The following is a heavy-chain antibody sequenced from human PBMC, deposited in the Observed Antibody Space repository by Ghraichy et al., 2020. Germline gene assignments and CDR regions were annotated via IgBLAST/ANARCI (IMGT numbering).Heavy chain of an antibody. D-gene: IGHD4-17*01. V-gene: IGHV3-23*01. J-gene: IGHJ6*02. CDR2: ISGSGGST. CDR1: GFTFSSYA. Sequence: GGSLRLSCAASGFTFSSYAMSWVRQAPGKGLEWVSAISGSGGSTYYADSVKGRFTISRDNSKNTLYLQMNSLRAEDTAVYYCARDYGDYVYYGMDVWGQGTTVTVSS. CDR3: ARDYGDYVYYGMDV.